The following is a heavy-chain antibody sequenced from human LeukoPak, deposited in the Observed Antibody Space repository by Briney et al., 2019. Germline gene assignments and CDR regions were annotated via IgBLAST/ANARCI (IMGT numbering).Heavy chain of an antibody. CDR3: VRLQPNTGEWAFDI. J-gene: IGHJ3*02. CDR2: VYYSGST. Sequence: SETLSLTCTVSGGSVSSGSYYWSWIRQPPGKGLEWIGYVYYSGSTNYNPSLESRVTISVDTSKNQLSLKLNSVTAADTAVYHCVRLQPNTGEWAFDIWGQGTMVSVSS. D-gene: IGHD1-1*01. CDR1: GGSVSSGSYY. V-gene: IGHV4-61*01.